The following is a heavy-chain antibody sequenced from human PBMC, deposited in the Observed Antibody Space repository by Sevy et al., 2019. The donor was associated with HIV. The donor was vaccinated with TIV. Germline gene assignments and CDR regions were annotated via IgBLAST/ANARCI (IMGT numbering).Heavy chain of an antibody. D-gene: IGHD2-21*01. CDR2: ISRTSRTI. CDR3: VRAYCGGWPQGAWTDY. Sequence: GGSLRLSCAASGFTFSVYSMNWVRQAPGRGLEWVSYISRTSRTIYYADSVLGRFTISRDNAKNSLYLQMNSLSPEDTAMYYCVRAYCGGWPQGAWTDYWGQGTLVTVSS. J-gene: IGHJ4*02. CDR1: GFTFSVYS. V-gene: IGHV3-48*01.